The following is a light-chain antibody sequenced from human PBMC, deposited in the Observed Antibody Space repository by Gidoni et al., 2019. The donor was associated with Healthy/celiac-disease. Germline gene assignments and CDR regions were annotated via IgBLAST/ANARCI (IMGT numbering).Light chain of an antibody. V-gene: IGLV2-14*01. CDR1: SSDVGGYNY. CDR2: DVS. CDR3: SSYTSSSTLGYV. J-gene: IGLJ1*01. Sequence: QSALTQPASVSGSPGQSLTISCTGTSSDVGGYNYVSWYQQHPGKAPKLMIYDVSNRPSGVSNRFSGSKSVNTASLTISGLQAEDEADYYCSSYTSSSTLGYVFGTGTKVTVL.